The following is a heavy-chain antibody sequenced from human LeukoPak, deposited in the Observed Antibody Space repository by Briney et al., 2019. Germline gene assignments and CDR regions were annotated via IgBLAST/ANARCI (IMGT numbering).Heavy chain of an antibody. Sequence: ASVKVSCKVSGYTLTELSMHWVRQAPGKGLEWMGGFDPEDGETIYAQKFQGRVTMTEDTSTDTAYMELSSLRSEDTAVYYCATELALGGDIVVVPAANPTGFDPWGQGTLVTVSS. J-gene: IGHJ5*02. CDR1: GYTLTELS. CDR3: ATELALGGDIVVVPAANPTGFDP. CDR2: FDPEDGET. V-gene: IGHV1-24*01. D-gene: IGHD2-2*01.